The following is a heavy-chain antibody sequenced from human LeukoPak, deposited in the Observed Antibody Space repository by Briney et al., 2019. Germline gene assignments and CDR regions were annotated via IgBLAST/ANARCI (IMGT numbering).Heavy chain of an antibody. D-gene: IGHD2-15*01. Sequence: PGGSLRLSCEASGFTFSAYGMHWVRQAPGKGLEWVGRTTNKAHSYTTEYAASVKGRFTISRDDSQNSLYLQMNSLKTEDTAVYYCARAPSGLDYWGQGILVTVSS. CDR2: TTNKAHSYTT. CDR1: GFTFSAYG. V-gene: IGHV3-72*01. CDR3: ARAPSGLDY. J-gene: IGHJ4*02.